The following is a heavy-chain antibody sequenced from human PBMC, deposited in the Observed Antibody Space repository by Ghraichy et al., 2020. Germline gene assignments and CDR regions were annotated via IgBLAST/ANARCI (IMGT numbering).Heavy chain of an antibody. D-gene: IGHD3-16*02. J-gene: IGHJ6*02. CDR3: ARQDVEITELSLSQRDYYYYGMDV. V-gene: IGHV5-51*01. CDR2: IYPGGSNT. CDR1: GYTFGICW. Sequence: GGSLRLSCTGSGYTFGICWIAWVRQIPWKGLEWVGIIYPGGSNTSYSPSFQGQVTISADKSINTDYLQWSSLKASDTAIYYCARQDVEITELSLSQRDYYYYGMDVWGQGTTVTVSS.